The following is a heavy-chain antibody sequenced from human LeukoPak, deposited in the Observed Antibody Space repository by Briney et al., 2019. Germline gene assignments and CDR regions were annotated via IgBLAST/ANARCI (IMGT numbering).Heavy chain of an antibody. CDR2: INHGGST. D-gene: IGHD6-19*01. V-gene: IGHV4-34*01. CDR3: ARISSGWYGGGDY. CDR1: GGSISSYY. Sequence: SETLSLTCTVSGGSISSYYWSWIRQPPGKGLEWIGEINHGGSTNYNPSLKSRVTISVDTSKNQFSLKLSSVTAADTAVYYCARISSGWYGGGDYWGQGTLVTVSS. J-gene: IGHJ4*02.